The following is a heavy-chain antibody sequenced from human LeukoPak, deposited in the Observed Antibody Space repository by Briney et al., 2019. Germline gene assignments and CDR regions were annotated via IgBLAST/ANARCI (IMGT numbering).Heavy chain of an antibody. V-gene: IGHV3-48*01. CDR3: ARDRAGYNWVDY. Sequence: GGSLRLSCVGSGFTFTRHSTNWVRQAPGKGLEWISYISSSSSHIYYSDSVKGRFIISRDNAKNSVYLQMNSLRAGDTAVYFCARDRAGYNWVDYWGRGTLVSVSS. CDR2: ISSSSSHI. CDR1: GFTFTRHS. J-gene: IGHJ4*02. D-gene: IGHD5-24*01.